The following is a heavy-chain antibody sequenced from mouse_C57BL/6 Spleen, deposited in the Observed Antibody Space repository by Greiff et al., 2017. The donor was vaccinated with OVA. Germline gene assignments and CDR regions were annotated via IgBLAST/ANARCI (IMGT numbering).Heavy chain of an antibody. V-gene: IGHV10-1*01. CDR3: VARAY. J-gene: IGHJ3*01. CDR2: IRSKSNNFAT. Sequence: DVMLVESGGGLVQPKGSLKLPCAVSGFSFNTYAMNWVRQAPGKGLEWVARIRSKSNNFATYYADSLKDRFTISSNDSESMLYLQINNFKSEDTAMYYCVARAYWGQGTLFTVSA. CDR1: GFSFNTYA.